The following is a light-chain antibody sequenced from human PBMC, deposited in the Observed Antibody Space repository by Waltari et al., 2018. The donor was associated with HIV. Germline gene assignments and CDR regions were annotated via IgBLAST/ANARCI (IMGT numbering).Light chain of an antibody. CDR3: QSFDSVVTSSV. V-gene: IGLV1-40*01. J-gene: IGLJ2*01. Sequence: QSMLTQPPSVSGAPGQRVTISCSGSSSNIGASYDVHWYQHIPGTAPKLLIYESTNRPSGVPDRFSASTSGTSASLAITGLQAEDEADYYCQSFDSVVTSSVFGGGTKLTVL. CDR1: SSNIGASYD. CDR2: EST.